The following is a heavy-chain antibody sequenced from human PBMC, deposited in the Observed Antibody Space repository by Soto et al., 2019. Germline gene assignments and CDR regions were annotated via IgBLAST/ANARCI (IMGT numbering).Heavy chain of an antibody. J-gene: IGHJ5*02. CDR2: VDYTGDS. CDR3: TRHVVSGTISMGNWLDP. CDR1: GGSISSSTYY. D-gene: IGHD1-1*01. V-gene: IGHV4-39*01. Sequence: SETLSLTCSVSGGSISSSTYYLGWIRQSPGRGLEWIASVDYTGDSYYNPSLRSRVTVSVDTSKNQFSLKVSSVTAADSAIYYSTRHVVSGTISMGNWLDPWRQGAVVTVSS.